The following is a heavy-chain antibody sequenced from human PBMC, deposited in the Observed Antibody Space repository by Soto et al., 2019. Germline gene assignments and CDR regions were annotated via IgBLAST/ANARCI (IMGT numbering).Heavy chain of an antibody. D-gene: IGHD7-27*01. CDR2: IYKSATT. CDR1: GDSISNLDYF. V-gene: IGHV4-30-4*01. CDR3: ARGRYCLTGRCFPNWFDS. Sequence: SETLSLTFSVSGDSISNLDYFWAWIRQPPGQALEYIGYIYKSATTYYNPSFESRVAISVDTSKSQFSLNVTAVTAADTAVYFCARGRYCLTGRCFPNWFDSWGQGALVTVSS. J-gene: IGHJ5*01.